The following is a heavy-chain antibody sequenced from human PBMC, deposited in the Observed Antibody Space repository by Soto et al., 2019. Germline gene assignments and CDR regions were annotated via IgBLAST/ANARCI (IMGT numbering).Heavy chain of an antibody. D-gene: IGHD3-22*01. CDR1: GGSFSGYY. CDR3: ASDYYDSSGYYRGMDV. CDR2: INHSGST. J-gene: IGHJ6*02. Sequence: SETLSLTCAVYGGSFSGYYWSWVRQPPGKGLEWIGEINHSGSTNYNPSLKSRVTISVDTSKNQFSLKLSSVTAADTAVYYCASDYYDSSGYYRGMDVWGQGTTVTVSS. V-gene: IGHV4-34*01.